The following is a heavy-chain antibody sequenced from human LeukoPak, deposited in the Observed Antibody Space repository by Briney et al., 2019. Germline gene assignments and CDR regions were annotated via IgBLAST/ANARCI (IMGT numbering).Heavy chain of an antibody. Sequence: GGSLRLSCAPSGFTLYTNYMTWARRAPGEGVEWVSSIYSGGTTYYADSVKGRFIISRDNSKNTVSLQMNSLRAEDTAVYYCARSTTVTTTWDSWGQGTLVTVSS. CDR3: ARSTTVTTTWDS. CDR1: GFTLYTNY. V-gene: IGHV3-66*01. D-gene: IGHD4-17*01. CDR2: IYSGGTT. J-gene: IGHJ4*02.